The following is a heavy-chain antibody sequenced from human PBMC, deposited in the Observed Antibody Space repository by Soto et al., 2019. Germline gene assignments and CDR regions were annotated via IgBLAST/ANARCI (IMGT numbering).Heavy chain of an antibody. Sequence: GGSLRLSCSASGFTFSSYAMHWVRQAPGKGLEYVSAISSNGGSTYYADSVKGRFTISRDNSKNTLYLQMSSQRAEDTAVYYCVKVRYFNWLLFDYWGQGTLVTVSS. J-gene: IGHJ4*02. CDR2: ISSNGGST. CDR3: VKVRYFNWLLFDY. D-gene: IGHD3-9*01. V-gene: IGHV3-64D*08. CDR1: GFTFSSYA.